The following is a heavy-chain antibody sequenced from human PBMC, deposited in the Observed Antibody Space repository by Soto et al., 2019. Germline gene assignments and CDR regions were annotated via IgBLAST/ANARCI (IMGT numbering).Heavy chain of an antibody. CDR2: IPNDGRNE. J-gene: IGHJ4*02. V-gene: IGHV3-30*04. Sequence: QVQLVESGGGVVQPGGSLRLSCAASGFTFSSYAMQWVRQAPGKGLEWVAVIPNDGRNENYADSVKGRFIVSRDNSWNTLYLQMNRLRAEDTAVYYCARDGEPAYSYGGYFFDYWGQGNLVTVSS. CDR1: GFTFSSYA. CDR3: ARDGEPAYSYGGYFFDY. D-gene: IGHD5-18*01.